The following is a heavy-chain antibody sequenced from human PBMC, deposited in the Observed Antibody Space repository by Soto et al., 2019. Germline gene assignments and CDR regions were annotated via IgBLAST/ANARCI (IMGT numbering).Heavy chain of an antibody. J-gene: IGHJ4*02. CDR1: GYSFTSYW. CDR3: ARSTGYSSGWPSAETYCFDY. D-gene: IGHD6-19*01. Sequence: GESLKISCKGSGYSFTSYWIGLVRQMPGKGLEWMGIIYPGDSDTRYSPSFQGQVTIYAYKSISTAYLQWRSLKASDTDMYYCARSTGYSSGWPSAETYCFDYWGQGTLVTVSS. CDR2: IYPGDSDT. V-gene: IGHV5-51*01.